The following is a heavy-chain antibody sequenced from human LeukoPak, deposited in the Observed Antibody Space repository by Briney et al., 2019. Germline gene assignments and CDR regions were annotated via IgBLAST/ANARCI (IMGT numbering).Heavy chain of an antibody. CDR1: GFTFSSYS. V-gene: IGHV3-21*04. CDR3: AKEVDTAMATDY. J-gene: IGHJ4*02. D-gene: IGHD5-18*01. Sequence: GGSLRLSCAASGFTFSSYSMNWVRQAPGKGMEWVSSISSSSSYIYYADSVKGRFTIFRDNSKNTLYLQMNSLRAEDTAVYYCAKEVDTAMATDYWGQGTLVTVSS. CDR2: ISSSSSYI.